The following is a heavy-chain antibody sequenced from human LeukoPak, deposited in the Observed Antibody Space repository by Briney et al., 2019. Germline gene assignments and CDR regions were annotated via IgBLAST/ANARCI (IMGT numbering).Heavy chain of an antibody. CDR2: IWYDGSNK. J-gene: IGHJ4*02. V-gene: IGHV3-33*01. CDR1: GFTFSSYG. Sequence: GGSLRLSCAASGFTFSSYGMHWVRQAPGKGLEWVAVIWYDGSNKYYADSVKGRSTISRDNSKNTLYLQMNSLRAEDTAVYYCARDPGDTGVDYWGQGTLVTVSS. D-gene: IGHD5-18*01. CDR3: ARDPGDTGVDY.